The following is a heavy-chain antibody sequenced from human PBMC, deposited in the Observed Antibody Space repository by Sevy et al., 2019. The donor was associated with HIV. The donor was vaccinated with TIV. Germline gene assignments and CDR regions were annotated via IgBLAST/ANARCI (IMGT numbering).Heavy chain of an antibody. CDR2: IKQDGSEK. V-gene: IGHV3-7*01. J-gene: IGHJ4*02. CDR3: ARGIFGSGSRLGLGY. D-gene: IGHD3-10*01. CDR1: GFTFSNNW. Sequence: GGSLRLSCVASGFTFSNNWMTWVRQAPGKGLQWVANIKQDGSEKYFVDCVKGRFTISRDNAKNSLYLQMSSLRVEDTAVYYCARGIFGSGSRLGLGYWGQGTLVTVSS.